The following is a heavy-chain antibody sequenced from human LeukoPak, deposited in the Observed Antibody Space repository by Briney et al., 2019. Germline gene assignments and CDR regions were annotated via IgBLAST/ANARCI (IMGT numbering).Heavy chain of an antibody. CDR3: ARGRVGRTGRGSAQHDY. CDR1: GGSVSSGSYY. CDR2: IYYSGST. Sequence: SETLSLTCTVSGGSVSSGSYYWSWIRQPPGKGLEWIGYIYYSGSTNYNPSLKSRVTISVDTSKNQFSLKLSSVTAADTAVYYCARGRVGRTGRGSAQHDYWGQGTLVTVSS. V-gene: IGHV4-61*01. D-gene: IGHD3-10*01. J-gene: IGHJ4*02.